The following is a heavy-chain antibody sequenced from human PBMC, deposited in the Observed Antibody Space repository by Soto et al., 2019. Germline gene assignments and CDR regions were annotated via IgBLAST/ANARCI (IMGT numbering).Heavy chain of an antibody. CDR2: ISPYDGNT. V-gene: IGHV1-18*01. CDR1: GYTFSSYT. J-gene: IGHJ4*02. D-gene: IGHD3-10*01. Sequence: QIQLAQSGGEVKKPGASVKVACKTYGYTFSSYTIAWGRQAPGQGLEWLGWISPYDGNTEYEQKFQGRVTMTADTLTNNDYMELRSLKDDDTAVYYCARVEAPFGESLHWGQGTPVTVSA. CDR3: ARVEAPFGESLH.